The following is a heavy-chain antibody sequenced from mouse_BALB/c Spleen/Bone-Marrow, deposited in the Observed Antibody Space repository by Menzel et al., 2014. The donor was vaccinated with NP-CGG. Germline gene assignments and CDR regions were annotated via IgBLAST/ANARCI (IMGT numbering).Heavy chain of an antibody. CDR1: GDSITSSY. D-gene: IGHD1-2*01. J-gene: IGHJ2*01. CDR2: ISYSGNA. V-gene: IGHV3-8*02. CDR3: ARGNGYHFDY. Sequence: EVQLQQSGPSLVKPSQTLSLTCSVTGDSITSSYWNWIRKFPGNKLEYMGYISYSGNAYYNPSLKSRIFLTRDTSKNQYYLQLNSVTTEDTATYFCARGNGYHFDYWGQGTTLTVSS.